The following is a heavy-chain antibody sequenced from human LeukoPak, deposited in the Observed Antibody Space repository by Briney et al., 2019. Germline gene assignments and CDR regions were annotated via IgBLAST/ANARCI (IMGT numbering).Heavy chain of an antibody. CDR2: IYPGDSGV. J-gene: IGHJ4*02. Sequence: GESLKISCKASGYSFNDYWIGWVRQMPGKGLEWIAIIYPGDSGVRYSPSFRGQVTISVDKSISTAYPQWSSLRASDTAMYFCARRPSYYFDFWGLGVLVTVSS. CDR1: GYSFNDYW. CDR3: ARRPSYYFDF. V-gene: IGHV5-51*01. D-gene: IGHD7-27*01.